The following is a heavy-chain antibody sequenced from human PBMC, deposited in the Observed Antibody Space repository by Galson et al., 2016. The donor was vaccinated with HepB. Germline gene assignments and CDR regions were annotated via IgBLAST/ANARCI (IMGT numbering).Heavy chain of an antibody. V-gene: IGHV4-4*02. CDR3: ARAAIIPGARMVFDP. CDR2: IYQTGTA. D-gene: IGHD2-2*01. J-gene: IGHJ5*02. CDR1: GGSISDNYW. Sequence: SGTLSLTCAVSGGSISDNYWWSWVRQSPEKGLEWIGEIYQTGTANYNPSLTSRATLSVDKSRNQFSLNVTSVTAADTAVYYCARAAIIPGARMVFDPWGQGTLVTVSS.